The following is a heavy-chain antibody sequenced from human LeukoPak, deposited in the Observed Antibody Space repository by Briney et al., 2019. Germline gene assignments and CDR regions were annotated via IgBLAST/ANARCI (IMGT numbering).Heavy chain of an antibody. V-gene: IGHV3-21*01. Sequence: PGGSLRLSCVASGFTFDTYIMNWVRQAPGKGLEWVSSISSKSGYIHFADSVKGRFIISRDNAKNSLSLQMNSLRAEDTAVYYCARVRTAYYPDYWGQGTLVTVSS. D-gene: IGHD3/OR15-3a*01. CDR1: GFTFDTYI. CDR3: ARVRTAYYPDY. CDR2: ISSKSGYI. J-gene: IGHJ4*02.